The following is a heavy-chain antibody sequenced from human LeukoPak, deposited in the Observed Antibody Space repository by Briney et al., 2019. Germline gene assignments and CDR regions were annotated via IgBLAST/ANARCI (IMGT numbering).Heavy chain of an antibody. J-gene: IGHJ4*02. CDR1: GDSVSSNSTA. CDR3: ARDLPQGGWYGCFDY. V-gene: IGHV6-1*01. D-gene: IGHD6-19*01. Sequence: SQTLSLTCAISGDSVSSNSTAWNWIRQSPSRGLEWLGRTYYRSKWYNDYAVSVKSRITINPDTSKNQFFLQLNSVTPEDTAMYYCARDLPQGGWYGCFDYWGQGSLVTVSS. CDR2: TYYRSKWYN.